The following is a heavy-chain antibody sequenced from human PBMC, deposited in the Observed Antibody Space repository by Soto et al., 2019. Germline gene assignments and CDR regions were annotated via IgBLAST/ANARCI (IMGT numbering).Heavy chain of an antibody. Sequence: HPGGSLRLSCAASGFTPGTYWMSWVRQAPGKGLEWVANINEDGSERYYVDSVKGRFTISRDSVDNSLYLQMNSLRAEDTSVYYCAKNGPELWSGYQIDSWGQGTLVTVSS. J-gene: IGHJ4*02. V-gene: IGHV3-7*01. CDR2: INEDGSER. D-gene: IGHD3-3*01. CDR3: AKNGPELWSGYQIDS. CDR1: GFTPGTYW.